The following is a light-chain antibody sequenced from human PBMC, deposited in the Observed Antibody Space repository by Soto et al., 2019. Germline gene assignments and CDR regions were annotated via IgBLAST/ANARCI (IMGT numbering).Light chain of an antibody. CDR2: VAS. CDR3: QQFNSYPLT. Sequence: DILLTQSPSFLSASVGDRVTITCRASQGISSYLAWYQQKLGKAPKLLIYVASTLQSGVPSRFSGSGSGTEFTLTISSLQPEDFATYYCQQFNSYPLTFGGGTKVEIK. V-gene: IGKV1-9*01. J-gene: IGKJ4*01. CDR1: QGISSY.